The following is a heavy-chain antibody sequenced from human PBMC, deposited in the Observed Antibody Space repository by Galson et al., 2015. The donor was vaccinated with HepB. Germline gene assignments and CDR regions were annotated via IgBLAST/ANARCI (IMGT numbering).Heavy chain of an antibody. CDR2: IYYRGST. J-gene: IGHJ4*02. CDR1: GGSISSYY. V-gene: IGHV4-59*01. D-gene: IGHD6-13*01. Sequence: SETLSLTCTVSGGSISSYYWSWIRQPPGKGLEWIGYIYYRGSTNYNPSLKSRVTISVDTSKNQFSLKLSSVTAADTAVYYCARGVREIEMGAAGEYYFDYWGQGTLVTVSS. CDR3: ARGVREIEMGAAGEYYFDY.